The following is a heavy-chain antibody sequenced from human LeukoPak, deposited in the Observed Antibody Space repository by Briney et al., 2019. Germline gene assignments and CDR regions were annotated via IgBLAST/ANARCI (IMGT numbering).Heavy chain of an antibody. Sequence: SETLSLTCTVSGYSISSDYYWGWIRQPPGKGLEWIGTIYHSGSTYYNPSLKSRVTISVHTSKNQFSLKLSSVTAADTAVYYCARLTKNDSGSYRFGKKKRGYMDVWGKGTTVTISS. CDR1: GYSISSDYY. CDR3: ARLTKNDSGSYRFGKKKRGYMDV. V-gene: IGHV4-38-2*02. CDR2: IYHSGST. J-gene: IGHJ6*03. D-gene: IGHD3-10*01.